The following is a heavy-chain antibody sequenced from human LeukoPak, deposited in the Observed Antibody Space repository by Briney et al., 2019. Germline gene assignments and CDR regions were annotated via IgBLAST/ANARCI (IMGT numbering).Heavy chain of an antibody. V-gene: IGHV3-7*05. CDR3: ARDSSSWYRRWFDP. CDR2: IKQDGREK. Sequence: GGSLRLSCAASGFTFSSYWMSWVRQAPGKGLEWVANIKQDGREKYYVDSVKGRFTISRDNAKNSLYLQMNSLRAEDTAVYYCARDSSSWYRRWFDPWGQGTLVTVSS. J-gene: IGHJ5*02. CDR1: GFTFSSYW. D-gene: IGHD6-13*01.